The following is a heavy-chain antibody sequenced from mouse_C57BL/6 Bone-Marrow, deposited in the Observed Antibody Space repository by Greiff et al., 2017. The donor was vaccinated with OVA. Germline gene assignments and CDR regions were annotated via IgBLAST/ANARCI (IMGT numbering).Heavy chain of an antibody. CDR3: AKRGYGDYWYFDV. J-gene: IGHJ1*03. CDR1: GYTFTSYW. Sequence: VQLQQSGAELAKPGASVKLSCKASGYTFTSYWMHWVKQRPGQGLEWIGYINPSSGYTKYNQKFKDKATLTADKSSSTAYMQLSSLTYEDSAVYYCAKRGYGDYWYFDVWGTGTTVTVSS. D-gene: IGHD2-13*01. CDR2: INPSSGYT. V-gene: IGHV1-7*01.